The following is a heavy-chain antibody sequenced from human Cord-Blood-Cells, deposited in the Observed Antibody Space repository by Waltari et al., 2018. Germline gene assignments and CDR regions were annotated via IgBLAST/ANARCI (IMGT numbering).Heavy chain of an antibody. CDR3: ARAPDYGDYLGSAIDY. CDR2: IYYSGST. J-gene: IGHJ4*02. V-gene: IGHV4-31*03. CDR1: GSPISSGGYY. D-gene: IGHD4-17*01. Sequence: QVQLQESGPGLVKPSQTLSLPCTVSGSPISSGGYYWCWLRHNSGKGLEWLGYIYYSGSTYYNPSLKSRVTISVDTSKNQFSLKLSSVTAADTAVYYCARAPDYGDYLGSAIDYWGQGTLVTVSS.